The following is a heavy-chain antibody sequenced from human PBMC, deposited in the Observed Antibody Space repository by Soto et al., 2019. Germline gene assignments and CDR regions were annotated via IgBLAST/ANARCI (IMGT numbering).Heavy chain of an antibody. CDR3: TTDWGGPSANYYDSSGYSPQN. J-gene: IGHJ4*02. D-gene: IGHD3-22*01. Sequence: GGSLRLCCAASGLTLSNAWMDWVCQAPGKGLECVGRIKSKTHGGTTDYAATVKGRFTIPRDESKTTLYLQMNRLNPEHTAVYYCTTDWGGPSANYYDSSGYSPQNWGQGTLVTVSS. CDR2: IKSKTHGGTT. CDR1: GLTLSNAW. V-gene: IGHV3-15*07.